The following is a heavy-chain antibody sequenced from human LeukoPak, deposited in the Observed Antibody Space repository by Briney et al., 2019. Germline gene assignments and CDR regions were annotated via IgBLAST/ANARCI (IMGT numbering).Heavy chain of an antibody. V-gene: IGHV3-30*02. CDR3: AKEKEQQLVPNYFDY. D-gene: IGHD6-13*01. CDR2: IRYDGSNK. Sequence: PGGSLRLSCAASGFTFSSYGMHWVRQAPGKGLEWVTFIRYDGSNKYYADSVKGRFTISRDNSKNTLYLRMNSLRAEDTAVYYCAKEKEQQLVPNYFDYWGQGTLVTVSS. CDR1: GFTFSSYG. J-gene: IGHJ4*02.